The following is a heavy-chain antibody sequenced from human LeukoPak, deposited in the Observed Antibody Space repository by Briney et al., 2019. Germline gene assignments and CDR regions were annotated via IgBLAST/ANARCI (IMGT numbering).Heavy chain of an antibody. CDR1: GYTFTKYV. J-gene: IGHJ4*02. CDR3: ARDDCGDTCYPGGY. CDR2: IKAGNGDT. V-gene: IGHV1-3*01. D-gene: IGHD2-21*01. Sequence: GASVKVSCKASGYTFTKYVVHCVRQAPGQRPEWMGWIKAGNGDTKYSQNFQDRLTITRDTSASTVYMELSSLTSEDTALYYCARDDCGDTCYPGGYWGQGTLVTVSS.